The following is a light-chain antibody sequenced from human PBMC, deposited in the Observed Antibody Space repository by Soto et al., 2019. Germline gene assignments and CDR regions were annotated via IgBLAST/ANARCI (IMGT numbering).Light chain of an antibody. J-gene: IGKJ1*01. V-gene: IGKV1-5*03. CDR3: QHYNSYPWT. CDR2: KAS. CDR1: QSISSW. Sequence: DIQMTQSPSTLSASVGDRVTITCRASQSISSWLAWYQQKPGKAPKLLIYKASSLESGVPSRFSGSGSGTEFTLTISSLQPDDFATYYYQHYNSYPWTFAQGTKVDI.